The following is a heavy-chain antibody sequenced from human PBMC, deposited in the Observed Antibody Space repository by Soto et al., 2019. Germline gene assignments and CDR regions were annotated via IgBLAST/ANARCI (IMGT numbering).Heavy chain of an antibody. CDR2: ITNRGTHT. CDR3: ARAHEVAWFDS. D-gene: IGHD2-15*01. J-gene: IGHJ5*01. CDR1: VFSFISYT. V-gene: IGHV3-21*01. Sequence: GGSLRLSCASSVFSFISYTMNWVRQAPGKGLQWVSSITNRGTHTYSADSVKGRFTISRDNDKNSLYLQMNNLRAEDTAIYFCARAHEVAWFDSWGLGTLVTVPS.